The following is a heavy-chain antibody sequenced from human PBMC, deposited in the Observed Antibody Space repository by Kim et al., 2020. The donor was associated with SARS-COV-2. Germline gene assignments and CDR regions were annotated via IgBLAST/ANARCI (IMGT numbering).Heavy chain of an antibody. CDR2: INHSGST. CDR3: ARVPPRIQLWTYYYYGMDV. V-gene: IGHV4-34*01. J-gene: IGHJ6*02. Sequence: SETLSLTCAVYGGSFSGYYWSWIRQPPGKGLEWIGEINHSGSTNYNPSLKSRVTISVDTSKNQFSLKLSSVTAADTAVYYCARVPPRIQLWTYYYYGMDVWGQGTTVTVSS. D-gene: IGHD5-18*01. CDR1: GGSFSGYY.